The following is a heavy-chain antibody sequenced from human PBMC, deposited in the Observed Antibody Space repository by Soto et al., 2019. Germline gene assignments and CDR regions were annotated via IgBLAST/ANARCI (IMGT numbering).Heavy chain of an antibody. Sequence: PSGRLSITCTVSGGSVSSGGDYGSWIRQHPGTGLEWIGYIYYSGTTYFNPSLKSRASISLDTSKNEFSLKLTSVTAADTAVYYCARRALPQCINGVCYKDGFWDYWGQGALVTVSS. CDR2: IYYSGTT. D-gene: IGHD2-8*01. J-gene: IGHJ4*02. CDR1: GGSVSSGGDY. V-gene: IGHV4-31*03. CDR3: ARRALPQCINGVCYKDGFWDY.